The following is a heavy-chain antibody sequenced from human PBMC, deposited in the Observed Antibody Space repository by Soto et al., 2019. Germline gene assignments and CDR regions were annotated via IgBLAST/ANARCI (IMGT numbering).Heavy chain of an antibody. J-gene: IGHJ4*02. CDR2: FSDSGNT. D-gene: IGHD6-19*01. CDR3: VKETVFKGVAEH. V-gene: IGHV3-23*01. Sequence: EVQLLESGGGLVQPGGSLRLACVGSGFTFSNYAMSWIRQAPGKGLEWVSAFSDSGNTYYADSVKGRFTISRDNSKDTLYLQMNGMRAEDTALYRCVKETVFKGVAEHWGQGTLVTVSS. CDR1: GFTFSNYA.